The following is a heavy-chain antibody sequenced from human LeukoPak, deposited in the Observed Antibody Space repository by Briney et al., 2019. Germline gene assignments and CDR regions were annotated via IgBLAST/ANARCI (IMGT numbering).Heavy chain of an antibody. CDR1: GFTFSSYS. V-gene: IGHV3-48*01. CDR3: TTDHEWPLYKDKDFPDFDY. CDR2: ISSSSSTI. D-gene: IGHD2-15*01. J-gene: IGHJ4*02. Sequence: GGSLRLSCAASGFTFSSYSMNWVRQAPGKGLEWVSYISSSSSTIYYADSVKGRFTISRDNAKNSLYLQMNSLKTEDTGVYYCTTDHEWPLYKDKDFPDFDYWGQGTLVTVSS.